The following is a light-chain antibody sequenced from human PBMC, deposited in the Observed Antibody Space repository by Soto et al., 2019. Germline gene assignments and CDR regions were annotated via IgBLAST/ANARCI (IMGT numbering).Light chain of an antibody. J-gene: IGKJ4*01. V-gene: IGKV1-27*01. CDR3: QKYTSVPVA. CDR2: TAS. CDR1: QGILNY. Sequence: DIQLTQSPSSLSASVGDRVTITCRASQGILNYLAWYQQKPGKVPKLLIYTASTLQSGVPSRFSGGGSGTDFTLTIRSLQPEDAATYYCQKYTSVPVAFGGGTKVEI.